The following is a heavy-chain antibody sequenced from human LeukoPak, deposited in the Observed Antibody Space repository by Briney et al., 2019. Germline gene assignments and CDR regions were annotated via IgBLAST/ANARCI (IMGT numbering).Heavy chain of an antibody. D-gene: IGHD2-2*01. V-gene: IGHV5-51*01. CDR3: ARWEVPAAKGYFDY. CDR2: IYPGDSDT. Sequence: GESLKISCKGSGYSFTSYWIGWVRQMPGKGLEWMGIIYPGDSDTRYSPSFQGQAIISADKSISTAYLQWSSLKASDTAMYYCARWEVPAAKGYFDYWGQGTLVTVSS. J-gene: IGHJ4*02. CDR1: GYSFTSYW.